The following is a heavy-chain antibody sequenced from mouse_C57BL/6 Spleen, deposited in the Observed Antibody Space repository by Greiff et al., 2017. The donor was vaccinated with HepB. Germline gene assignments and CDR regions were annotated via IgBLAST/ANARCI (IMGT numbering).Heavy chain of an antibody. J-gene: IGHJ4*01. CDR2: IYPRSGNT. V-gene: IGHV1-81*01. CDR3: ARRATVYAMDY. D-gene: IGHD1-1*01. CDR1: GYTFTSYG. Sequence: QVTLKVSGAELARPGASVKLSCKASGYTFTSYGISWVKQRTGQGLEWIGEIYPRSGNTYYNEKFKGKATLTADKSSSTAYMELRSLTSEDSAVYFCARRATVYAMDYWGQGTSVTVSS.